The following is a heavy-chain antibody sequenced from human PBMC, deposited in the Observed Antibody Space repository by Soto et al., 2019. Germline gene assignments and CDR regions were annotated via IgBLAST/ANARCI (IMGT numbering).Heavy chain of an antibody. J-gene: IGHJ3*01. CDR1: EFTFRSYW. D-gene: IGHD1-7*01. Sequence: EVQLVDSGGGLVQPGGSLRLSCAASEFTFRSYWMHWVRQSPGKGLVWVSRISGDGSGTNYADSVQGRFTISRDNAKNTVYLQIDSLRAEDTAVYYCARSLPGTYGAFDLWGQGTMVTVSS. CDR3: ARSLPGTYGAFDL. CDR2: ISGDGSGT. V-gene: IGHV3-74*01.